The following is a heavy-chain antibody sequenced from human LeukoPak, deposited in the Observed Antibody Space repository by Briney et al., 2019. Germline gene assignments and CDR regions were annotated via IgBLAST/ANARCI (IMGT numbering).Heavy chain of an antibody. D-gene: IGHD2-2*01. J-gene: IGHJ4*02. CDR3: ARQSHPYCSSTSCYPDY. Sequence: SSVKVSCKASGGTFSSYAISWVRQAPGQGLEWMGGIIPIFGTANYAQKFQGRVTITADESTSTAYMELSSLRSEDTAVYYCARQSHPYCSSTSCYPDYWGQGTLVTVSS. CDR2: IIPIFGTA. V-gene: IGHV1-69*01. CDR1: GGTFSSYA.